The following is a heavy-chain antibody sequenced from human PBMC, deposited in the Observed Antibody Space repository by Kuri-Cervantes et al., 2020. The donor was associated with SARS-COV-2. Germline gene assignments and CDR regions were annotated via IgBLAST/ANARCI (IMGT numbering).Heavy chain of an antibody. CDR1: GFTFSSYA. D-gene: IGHD3-22*01. CDR2: ISSSGSTI. J-gene: IGHJ4*02. Sequence: GESLKISCAAPGFTFSSYAMSWVRQAPGKGLEWVSYISSSGSTIYYADSVKGRFTISRDNAKNSLYLQMNSLRAEDTAVYYCASIVTGDSSGYYWGQGTLVTVSS. CDR3: ASIVTGDSSGYY. V-gene: IGHV3-48*03.